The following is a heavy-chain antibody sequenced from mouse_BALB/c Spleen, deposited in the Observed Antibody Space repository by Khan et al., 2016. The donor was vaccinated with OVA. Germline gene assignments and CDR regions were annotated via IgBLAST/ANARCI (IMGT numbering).Heavy chain of an antibody. J-gene: IGHJ3*01. CDR3: ARNYDYDEGLAY. Sequence: QVQLKESGPGLVQPSQSLSITCTVSGFSLTTYGVHWVRQSPGKGLEWLGVIWSGGSTDYNAAFISRLSISKDNSKSQVFFKMNSLQANDTAIYYCARNYDYDEGLAYWGQGTLVTGSA. V-gene: IGHV2-2*02. CDR2: IWSGGST. CDR1: GFSLTTYG. D-gene: IGHD2-4*01.